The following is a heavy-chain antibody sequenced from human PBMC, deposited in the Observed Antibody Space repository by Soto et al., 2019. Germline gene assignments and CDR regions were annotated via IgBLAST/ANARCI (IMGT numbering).Heavy chain of an antibody. CDR1: GFTFSDSA. V-gene: IGHV3-30*18. D-gene: IGHD5-12*01. J-gene: IGHJ4*02. CDR3: AKDKGHGYNPAGY. CDR2: MSFDGGNK. Sequence: GGSLRLSCVASGFTFSDSAMHWVRQAPGKGLEWVAVMSFDGGNKYYADSVKGRFTISRDNSKNTVYLQMNSLRIEDTAMYYCAKDKGHGYNPAGYWGQGTLVTVSS.